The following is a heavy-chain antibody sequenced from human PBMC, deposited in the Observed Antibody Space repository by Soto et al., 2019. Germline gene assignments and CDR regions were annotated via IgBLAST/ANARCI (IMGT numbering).Heavy chain of an antibody. V-gene: IGHV5-51*01. D-gene: IGHD6-19*01. CDR1: GYKFTSNW. CDR3: ARPRDLYSGLNVFDF. CDR2: IFPADSDA. Sequence: GEALKISCKASGYKFTSNWIGWVRQMPGKALEWMGIIFPADSDARYSPPFEGQVTISVDTSITTVYLEWSSLKASDTALYYCARPRDLYSGLNVFDFWRQGTMDPVSS. J-gene: IGHJ4*03.